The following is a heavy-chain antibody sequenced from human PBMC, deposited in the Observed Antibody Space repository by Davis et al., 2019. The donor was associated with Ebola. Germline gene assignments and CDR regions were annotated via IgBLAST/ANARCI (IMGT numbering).Heavy chain of an antibody. V-gene: IGHV1-46*01. Sequence: ASVKVSCKASGYTFTSYYMHWVRQAPGQGLEWMGIINPSGGSTSYAQKFQGRVTMTRDTSTSTVYMELSSLRSEDTAVYYCARDHILTGRNYGMDVWGQGTTVTASS. CDR2: INPSGGST. CDR3: ARDHILTGRNYGMDV. CDR1: GYTFTSYY. D-gene: IGHD3-9*01. J-gene: IGHJ6*02.